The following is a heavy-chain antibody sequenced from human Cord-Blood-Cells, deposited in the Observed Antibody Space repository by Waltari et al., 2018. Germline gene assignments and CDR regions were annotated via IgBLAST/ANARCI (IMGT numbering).Heavy chain of an antibody. CDR1: GFTFRSYA. V-gene: IGHV3-23*01. CDR3: ANNNYDFWSGYSDY. J-gene: IGHJ4*02. CDR2: ISGSGGST. D-gene: IGHD3-3*01. Sequence: EVQLLESGGGLVQPGGSLRLSCAASGFTFRSYAMSWVRPAPGKGLEWVSAISGSGGSTYYADSVKGRFTISRDNSKNTLYLQMNSLRAEDTAVYYCANNNYDFWSGYSDYWGQGTLVTVSS.